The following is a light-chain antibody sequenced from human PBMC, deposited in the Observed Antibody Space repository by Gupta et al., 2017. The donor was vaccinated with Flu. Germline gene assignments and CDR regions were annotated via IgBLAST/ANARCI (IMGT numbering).Light chain of an antibody. V-gene: IGKV3-11*01. CDR3: QQRSNRST. Sequence: TQSPATLALSPAERATLSCRASQSVSSYLAWYQQKPGQAPRLLIYDASNRATGIPARFSGSGSGTDFTLTISSLEPEDVAVYYCQQRSNRSTFGQGTRLEIK. CDR1: QSVSSY. CDR2: DAS. J-gene: IGKJ5*01.